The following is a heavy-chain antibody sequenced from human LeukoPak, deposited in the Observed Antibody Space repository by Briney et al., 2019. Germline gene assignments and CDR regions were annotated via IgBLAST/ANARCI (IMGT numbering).Heavy chain of an antibody. J-gene: IGHJ4*02. CDR2: INHSGST. V-gene: IGHV4-34*01. CDR3: ARGRALRYFDWLLLFDY. Sequence: PSETLSLTCAVYGGSFSGYYWSWIRQPPGKGLEWIGEINHSGSTNYNPSLKSRVTISVDTSKNQFSLKLSSVTAADTAVYYCARGRALRYFDWLLLFDYWGQGTLVTVSS. D-gene: IGHD3-9*01. CDR1: GGSFSGYY.